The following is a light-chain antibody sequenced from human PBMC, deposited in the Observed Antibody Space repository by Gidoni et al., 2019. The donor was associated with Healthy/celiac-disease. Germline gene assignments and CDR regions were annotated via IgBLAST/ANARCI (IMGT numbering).Light chain of an antibody. J-gene: IGKJ1*01. CDR2: GAS. CDR3: QQYGSSPRT. V-gene: IGKV3-20*01. CDR1: QSVSSSY. Sequence: ETVLTRPPATLPLSPVERATLSCRASQSVSSSYVAWYQQKPGQAPRLLIYGASSRATGIPDRFSGSGSGTDFTLTISRLEPEDFAVYYCQQYGSSPRTFGQGTKVEIK.